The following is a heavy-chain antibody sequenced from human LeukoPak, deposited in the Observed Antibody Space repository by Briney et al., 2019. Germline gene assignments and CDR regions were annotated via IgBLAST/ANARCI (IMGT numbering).Heavy chain of an antibody. CDR2: IYYSGST. V-gene: IGHV4-61*01. D-gene: IGHD1-20*01. J-gene: IGHJ4*02. Sequence: SETLSLTCTVSGGSISSSSYYWGWIRQPPGKGLEWIGYIYYSGSTNYNPSLKSRVTISVDTSKNQFSLKLSSVTAADTAVYYCAREGMDITGTTRFVDYWGQGTLVTVSS. CDR1: GGSISSSSYY. CDR3: AREGMDITGTTRFVDY.